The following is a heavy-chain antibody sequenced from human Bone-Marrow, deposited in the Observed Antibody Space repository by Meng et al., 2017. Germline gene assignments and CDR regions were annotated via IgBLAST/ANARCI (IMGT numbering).Heavy chain of an antibody. V-gene: IGHV1-69*06. CDR2: ILPIFGTA. Sequence: GQLVQSGAELKKPGSYVEVSCKASGCTFSSFAISWGRQAPGQGLEGMGGILPIFGTANYAQKFQGRVTITADKSTSTAYMELSSLRSEDTAVYYCARGGYSYGLVGIFDYWGQGTLVTVSS. CDR3: ARGGYSYGLVGIFDY. CDR1: GCTFSSFA. J-gene: IGHJ4*02. D-gene: IGHD5-18*01.